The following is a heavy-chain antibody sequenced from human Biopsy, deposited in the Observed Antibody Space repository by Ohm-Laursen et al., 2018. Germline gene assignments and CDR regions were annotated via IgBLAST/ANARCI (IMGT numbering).Heavy chain of an antibody. J-gene: IGHJ5*02. CDR3: ARHPTGFWFDP. CDR1: GDSIATFNYY. CDR2: IFYSGIT. Sequence: GTLSLTCSVSGDSIATFNYYWGWVRQPPGKGLESIGSIFYSGITYYNPSLQSRVTMSVDTSKNQFSLNLTSVTAADTAVYYCARHPTGFWFDPWGQGTLVIVSS. V-gene: IGHV4-39*01.